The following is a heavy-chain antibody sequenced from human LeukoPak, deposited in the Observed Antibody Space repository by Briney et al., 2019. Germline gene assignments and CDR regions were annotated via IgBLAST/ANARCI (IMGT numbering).Heavy chain of an antibody. CDR1: GFTFSDYY. J-gene: IGHJ3*02. V-gene: IGHV3-11*01. Sequence: GGSLRLSCAASGFTFSDYYMSWIRQAPGKGLEWVSYISSSGSTIYYADSVKGRFTISRDNAKNSLYLQMNSLRAEDTAVYYCARGGILATVTNRDGAFDIWGQRTTVTASS. CDR3: ARGGILATVTNRDGAFDI. CDR2: ISSSGSTI. D-gene: IGHD4-17*01.